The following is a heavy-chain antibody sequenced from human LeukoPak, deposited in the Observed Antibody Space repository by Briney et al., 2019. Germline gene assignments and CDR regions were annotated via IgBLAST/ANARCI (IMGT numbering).Heavy chain of an antibody. CDR2: IYYSGST. V-gene: IGHV4-59*08. Sequence: SETLSLTCTVSGGSISSYYWSWNRQPPGKGLEWIGYIYYSGSTNYNPSLKSRVTISVDTSKDQFSLKLSSVTAADTAVYYCARLRDGYNYGDYWGQGTLVTVSS. CDR1: GGSISSYY. J-gene: IGHJ4*02. CDR3: ARLRDGYNYGDY. D-gene: IGHD5-24*01.